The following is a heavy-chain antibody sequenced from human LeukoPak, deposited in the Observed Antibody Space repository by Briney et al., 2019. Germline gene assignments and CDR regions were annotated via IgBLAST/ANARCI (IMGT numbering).Heavy chain of an antibody. CDR2: ISERGDRT. CDR1: GFTFNEYA. D-gene: IGHD3-22*01. CDR3: AKRGYYDSSGFSPLTY. Sequence: PGGSLRLSCAASGFTFNEYAMNWVRQAPGKGLEWVSGISERGDRTSSAASVKGRFTISRDNSRNILYLQVNSLRADDTAVYYCAKRGYYDSSGFSPLTYWGQGTLVTVSS. V-gene: IGHV3-23*01. J-gene: IGHJ4*02.